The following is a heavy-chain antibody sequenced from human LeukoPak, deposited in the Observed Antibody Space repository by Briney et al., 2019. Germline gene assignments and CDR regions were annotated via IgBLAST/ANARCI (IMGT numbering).Heavy chain of an antibody. CDR2: SHHSGST. J-gene: IGHJ5*02. D-gene: IGHD5/OR15-5a*01. Sequence: SETLSRTCTGSGCTITSGTFYWGWTRQPPGKGLEWIGTSHHSGSTSYNPSLQSRVTISVDTSNNQFSLRLSSVTAADTDVYYCARAGILSTGDYFDLWGQGTLVTVSS. V-gene: IGHV4-39*07. CDR1: GCTITSGTFY. CDR3: ARAGILSTGDYFDL.